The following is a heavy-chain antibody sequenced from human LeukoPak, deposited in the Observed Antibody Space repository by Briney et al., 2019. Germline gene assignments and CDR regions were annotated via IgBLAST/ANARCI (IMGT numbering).Heavy chain of an antibody. CDR3: VREQDGGKYDY. Sequence: GASVKVSCKSSGYTFTNYDINWVRQATGQGLEWMGWMNPNSVNTGYAQKFQGRVTMTGDTSTSTVYMELSSLRSEDTAVYYCVREQDGGKYDYWGQGTLVTVSS. V-gene: IGHV1-8*01. J-gene: IGHJ4*02. CDR2: MNPNSVNT. CDR1: GYTFTNYD. D-gene: IGHD4-23*01.